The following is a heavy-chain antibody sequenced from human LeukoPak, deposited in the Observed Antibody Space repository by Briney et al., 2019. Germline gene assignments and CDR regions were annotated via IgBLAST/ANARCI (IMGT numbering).Heavy chain of an antibody. J-gene: IGHJ4*02. CDR2: ISGSGGST. CDR1: GFTFRRYA. D-gene: IGHD2-21*02. CDR3: AKADCGGDCYGIDY. V-gene: IGHV3-23*01. Sequence: GGSLRLSCAASGFTFRRYAMTWVRQAPGKGLEWVSAISGSGGSTYYADSVRGRFTISRDKSKNTLYLQMNSLRAEDTAVYYCAKADCGGDCYGIDYWGQGTLVTVSS.